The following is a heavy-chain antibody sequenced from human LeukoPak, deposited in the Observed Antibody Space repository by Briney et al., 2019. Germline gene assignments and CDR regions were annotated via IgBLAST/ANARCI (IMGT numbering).Heavy chain of an antibody. CDR1: GLTFDDYA. CDR2: ISWNSGSI. D-gene: IGHD3-22*01. V-gene: IGHV3-9*01. Sequence: GRSLRLSCAASGLTFDDYAMHWVRQAPGKGLEWVSDISWNSGSIGYADSVKGRFTISRDNAKNSLYLQMNSLRAEDTALYYCAKDITYYYDSSGYGYWGQGTLVTVSS. J-gene: IGHJ4*02. CDR3: AKDITYYYDSSGYGY.